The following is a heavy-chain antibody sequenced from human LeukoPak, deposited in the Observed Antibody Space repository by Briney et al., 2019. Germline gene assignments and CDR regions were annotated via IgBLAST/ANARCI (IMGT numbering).Heavy chain of an antibody. D-gene: IGHD3-10*01. V-gene: IGHV3-15*01. CDR2: IKSKTDGGTT. J-gene: IGHJ5*02. CDR3: TTQLWFGELLS. CDR1: GFTFSNAW. Sequence: SGGSLRLSCAASGFTFSNAWMSWVRQAPGKGLEWVGRIKSKTDGGTTDYAAHVKGRFTISRDDSKNTLYLQMNSLKTEDTAVYYCTTQLWFGELLSWGQGTLVTVSS.